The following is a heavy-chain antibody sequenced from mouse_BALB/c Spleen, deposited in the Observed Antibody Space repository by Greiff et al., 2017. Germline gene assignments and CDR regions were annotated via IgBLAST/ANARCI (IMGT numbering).Heavy chain of an antibody. CDR3: ARDSNWDSFAY. V-gene: IGHV3-2*02. CDR1: GYSITSDYA. D-gene: IGHD4-1*01. J-gene: IGHJ3*01. CDR2: ISYSGST. Sequence: EVHLVESGPGLVKPSQSLSLTCTVTGYSITSDYAWNWIRQFPGNKLEWMGYISYSGSTSYNPSLKSRISITRDTSKNQFFLQLNSVTTEDTATYYCARDSNWDSFAYWGQGTLVTVSA.